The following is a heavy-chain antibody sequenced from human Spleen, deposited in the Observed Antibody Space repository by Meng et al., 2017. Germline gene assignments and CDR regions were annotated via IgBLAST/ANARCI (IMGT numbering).Heavy chain of an antibody. CDR3: ARFWDNLIDF. J-gene: IGHJ4*02. CDR1: GDSVSSSSAT. V-gene: IGHV6-1*01. D-gene: IGHD1/OR15-1a*01. Sequence: QVQLQQSGPGLVKPSQTPSLTCAISGDSVSSSSATWNWIRQSPSRGLEWLGRTYYRSKWYNDYAVSVKSRITINPDTSRNQFSLQLNSVTPEDTAMDYCARFWDNLIDFWGQGTLVTVSS. CDR2: TYYRSKWYN.